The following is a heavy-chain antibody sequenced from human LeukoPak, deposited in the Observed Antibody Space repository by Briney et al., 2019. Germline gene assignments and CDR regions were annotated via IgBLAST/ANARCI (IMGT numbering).Heavy chain of an antibody. CDR1: GGTFSSYA. CDR2: ISAYNGGT. J-gene: IGHJ4*02. CDR3: ARFEDGSSWPWPGLDY. Sequence: GASVKVSCKASGGTFSSYAISWVRQAPGQGLEWMGWISAYNGGTNYAQSVRGRVTMTTDTATSTVYMELRSLRTDDTAIYYCARFEDGSSWPWPGLDYWGQGTLVTVSS. V-gene: IGHV1-18*01. D-gene: IGHD6-13*01.